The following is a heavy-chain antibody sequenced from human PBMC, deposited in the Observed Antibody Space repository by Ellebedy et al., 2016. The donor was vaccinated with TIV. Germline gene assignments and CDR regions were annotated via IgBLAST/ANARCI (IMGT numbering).Heavy chain of an antibody. D-gene: IGHD1-1*01. CDR3: ARGLHWIAY. Sequence: ASVKVSXKASSYPFISYGISWVRQAPGQGLEWMGCISAYNGNTNYAQKFQGRVTMTRDTSTSTAYMELRSLRSDDTAVYYCARGLHWIAYWGQGTLVTVSS. V-gene: IGHV1-18*01. CDR1: SYPFISYG. CDR2: ISAYNGNT. J-gene: IGHJ4*02.